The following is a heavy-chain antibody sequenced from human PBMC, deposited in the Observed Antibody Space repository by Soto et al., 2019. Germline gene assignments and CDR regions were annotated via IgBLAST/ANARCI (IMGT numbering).Heavy chain of an antibody. CDR3: ARQGPDYGDYAQYYYGMDV. CDR2: IYPGDSDT. J-gene: IGHJ6*02. V-gene: IGHV5-51*01. Sequence: GESLKISCKGSGYSFTSYWIGWVRQMPGKGLEWMGIIYPGDSDTRYSPSFQGQVTISADKSISTAFLQWSSLKASDTAMYYGARQGPDYGDYAQYYYGMDVWGQGTTVTVSS. D-gene: IGHD4-17*01. CDR1: GYSFTSYW.